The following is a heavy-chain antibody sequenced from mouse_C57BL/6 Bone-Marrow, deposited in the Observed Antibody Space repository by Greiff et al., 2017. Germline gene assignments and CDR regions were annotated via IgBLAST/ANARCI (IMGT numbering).Heavy chain of an antibody. CDR3: AGKGGWYFDV. Sequence: QVQLQESGPGLVAPSQSLSITCTVSGFSLTSYAISWVRQPPGKGLEWLGVIWPGGGTNYNSALKYRLSISKDNSESHVFLKMTSLETDVTARYDCAGKGGWYFDVWGTGTTVTVSS. J-gene: IGHJ1*03. CDR1: GFSLTSYA. CDR2: IWPGGGT. V-gene: IGHV2-9-1*01.